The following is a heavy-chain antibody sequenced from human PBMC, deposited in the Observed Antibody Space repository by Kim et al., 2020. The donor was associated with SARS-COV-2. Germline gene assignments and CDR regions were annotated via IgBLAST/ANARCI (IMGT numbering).Heavy chain of an antibody. V-gene: IGHV4-59*01. CDR2: MYYTEST. CDR1: GGSISSYY. J-gene: IGHJ6*02. Sequence: SETLSLTCTVSGGSISSYYCWIRQPPGKGLEWIGYMYYTESTSYNPSLKSRVTISVDTSKNQFSLKLSSVTAADTAVYYCARGRSGTGGMDVWGQGTTFTVSS. CDR3: ARGRSGTGGMDV. D-gene: IGHD1-7*01.